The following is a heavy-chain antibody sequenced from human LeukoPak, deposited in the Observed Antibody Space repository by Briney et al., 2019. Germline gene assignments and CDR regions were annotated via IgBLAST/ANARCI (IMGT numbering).Heavy chain of an antibody. CDR1: GFTVSSNY. V-gene: IGHV3-53*01. CDR2: IYSDGST. D-gene: IGHD1-7*01. CDR3: AKDRARGGTTDFDY. J-gene: IGHJ4*02. Sequence: GGSLRLSCAASGFTVSSNYMSWVRQAPGEGLEWVSVIYSDGSTFHADSVKGRFTISRDNSKNTLYLQMNSLRAEDTAVYYCAKDRARGGTTDFDYWGQGTLVTVSS.